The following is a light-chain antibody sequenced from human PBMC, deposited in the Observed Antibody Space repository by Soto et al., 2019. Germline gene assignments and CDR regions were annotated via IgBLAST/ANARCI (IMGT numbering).Light chain of an antibody. CDR2: GNS. V-gene: IGLV1-40*01. CDR3: QSYDSSLSAYVV. CDR1: STNIGAGYD. Sequence: QLVLTQPPSVSGAPGQRVTISWTGSSTNIGAGYDVHWYQQLPGTAPKLLIYGNSNRPSGVPDRFSGSKSGTSASLAITGLQAEDEADYYCQSYDSSLSAYVVFGGGTKLTVL. J-gene: IGLJ2*01.